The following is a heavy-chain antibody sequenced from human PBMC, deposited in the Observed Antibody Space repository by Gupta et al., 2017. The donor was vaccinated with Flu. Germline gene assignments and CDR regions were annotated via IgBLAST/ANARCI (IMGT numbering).Heavy chain of an antibody. CDR3: ARGGPGSQQSEYFQH. Sequence: QVQLVQSGAEVKKPWASVKVSCKASGYTFTSYGISWVRQAPGQGLEWMGWISAYNGNTNYAQKLQGRVNMTTDKYTSTDYMERRSMRYDDTAVYYGARGGPGSQQSEYFQHWGQGTLVNVSS. V-gene: IGHV1-18*01. CDR1: GYTFTSYG. D-gene: IGHD1-26*01. CDR2: ISAYNGNT. J-gene: IGHJ1*01.